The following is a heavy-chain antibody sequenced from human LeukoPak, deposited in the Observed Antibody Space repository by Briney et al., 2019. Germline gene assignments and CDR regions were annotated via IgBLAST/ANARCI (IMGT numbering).Heavy chain of an antibody. CDR1: GYTFTGYY. CDR2: INPNSGGT. V-gene: IGHV1-2*02. CDR3: ARGDYGDYVTGAFDI. Sequence: ASVKVSCKASGYTFTGYYMHWVRQAPGQGLEWMGWINPNSGGTNYAQEFQGRVTMTRDTSISTAYMELSRLRSDDTAVYYCARGDYGDYVTGAFDIWGQGTMVTVSS. J-gene: IGHJ3*02. D-gene: IGHD4-17*01.